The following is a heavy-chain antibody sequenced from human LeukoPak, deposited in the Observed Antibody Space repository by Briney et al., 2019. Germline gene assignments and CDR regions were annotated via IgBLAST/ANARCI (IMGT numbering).Heavy chain of an antibody. J-gene: IGHJ6*03. V-gene: IGHV6-1*01. CDR2: TYYRSKWYN. D-gene: IGHD6-19*01. CDR1: GDSVSSNSAA. CDR3: AMGVQAVVADYYYYYYMDV. Sequence: SQTLSLICAISGDSVSSNSAAWNWIRQSPSRGLEWLGRTYYRSKWYNDYAVSVKSRITINPDASKNQFSLQLNPVTPEDTAVYYCAMGVQAVVADYYYYYYMDVWGKGTTVTVSS.